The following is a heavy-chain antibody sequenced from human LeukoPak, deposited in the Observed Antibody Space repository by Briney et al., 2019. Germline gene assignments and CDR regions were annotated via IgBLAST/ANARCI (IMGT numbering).Heavy chain of an antibody. J-gene: IGHJ4*02. D-gene: IGHD3-16*01. V-gene: IGHV3-30*18. Sequence: PGGSLRLSCAASGFSFNNYAMYWVGPAPGKGLEWVALISYDGGDKYYAESMKGRITISRDNAENTLYLQMNNLRPDDTAFYFCVKEGVEYSYSYGDYWGQGTLVTVSS. CDR3: VKEGVEYSYSYGDY. CDR1: GFSFNNYA. CDR2: ISYDGGDK.